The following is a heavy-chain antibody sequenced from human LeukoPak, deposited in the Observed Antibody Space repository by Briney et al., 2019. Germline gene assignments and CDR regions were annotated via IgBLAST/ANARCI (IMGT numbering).Heavy chain of an antibody. V-gene: IGHV1-3*01. J-gene: IGHJ3*02. D-gene: IGHD6-19*01. CDR3: ARQWPTSVWAFDI. CDR2: INAGNGNT. Sequence: AASVKVSCKASGYTFTSYAMHWVRQAPGQRLEWMGWINAGNGNTKYSQKFQGRVTITRDTSASTAYMELSSLRSEDTAVYYCARQWPTSVWAFDIWGQGTMVTVSS. CDR1: GYTFTSYA.